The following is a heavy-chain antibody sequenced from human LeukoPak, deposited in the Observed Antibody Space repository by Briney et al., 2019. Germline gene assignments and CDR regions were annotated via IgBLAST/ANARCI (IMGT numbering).Heavy chain of an antibody. Sequence: SETLSLTCAVYGGSFSGYYWSWIRQPPGKGLEWIGEINHSGSTNYNPSLKSRVTISVDTSKNQFSLKLSSVTAADTAVYYCARTPSSGWLYYFDYWGQGTLVTVSS. CDR2: INHSGST. V-gene: IGHV4-34*01. CDR3: ARTPSSGWLYYFDY. CDR1: GGSFSGYY. J-gene: IGHJ4*02. D-gene: IGHD6-19*01.